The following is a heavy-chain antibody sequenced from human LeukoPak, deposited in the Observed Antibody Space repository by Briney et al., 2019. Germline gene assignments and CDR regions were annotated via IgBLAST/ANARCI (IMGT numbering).Heavy chain of an antibody. CDR1: GFTFSSYV. V-gene: IGHV3-23*01. J-gene: IGHJ5*02. D-gene: IGHD5-18*01. CDR3: AKGGGYNFGLWFDP. Sequence: PGGSLRLSCAASGFTFSSYVMSWVRQAPGKGLEWVSAISGSGGSTYYADSVKGRFTISRDNSKNTLYLQMNSLRAEDTAVYYCAKGGGYNFGLWFDPWGQGTLVTVSS. CDR2: ISGSGGST.